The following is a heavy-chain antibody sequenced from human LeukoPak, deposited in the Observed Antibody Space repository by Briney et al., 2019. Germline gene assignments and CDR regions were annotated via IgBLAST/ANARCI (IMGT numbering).Heavy chain of an antibody. D-gene: IGHD1-26*01. CDR3: ARDSLAGWELLRAFDI. CDR2: IYHSGST. CDR1: GGSISSSNW. V-gene: IGHV4-4*02. J-gene: IGHJ3*02. Sequence: SETLSLTCAVSGGSISSSNWWSWVRQPPGKRLEWIGEIYHSGSTNYNPSLKSRVTISVDKSKNQFSLKLSSVTAADTAVYYCARDSLAGWELLRAFDIWGQGTMVTVSS.